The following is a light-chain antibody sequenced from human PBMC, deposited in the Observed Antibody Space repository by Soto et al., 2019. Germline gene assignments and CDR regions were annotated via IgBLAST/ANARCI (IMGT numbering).Light chain of an antibody. J-gene: IGKJ1*01. CDR3: QQYQSYWT. CDR1: ESINIW. CDR2: DVS. Sequence: DIQMTQSPSTLSASVGDRVTITCRASESINIWLAWYQQKPGKAPKLLIKDVSTLESGVPSRFSGSGSGTEFTLTISSKQPDDFATYYCQQYQSYWTFGQGTKVGIK. V-gene: IGKV1-5*01.